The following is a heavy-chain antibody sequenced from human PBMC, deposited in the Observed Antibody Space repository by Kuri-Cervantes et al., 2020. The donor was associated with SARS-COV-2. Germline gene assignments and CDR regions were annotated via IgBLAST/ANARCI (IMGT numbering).Heavy chain of an antibody. J-gene: IGHJ4*02. V-gene: IGHV3-15*01. CDR2: IQSKTDGGTT. CDR3: TTLIDY. Sequence: GGSLRLSCAASGFTFSKAWMAWVRQAPGKGLEWVGRIQSKTDGGTTDYAAPVKGRFTISRDDSKNMAYLQMNSLKTEDTAVYYCTTLIDYWGQGALVTVSS. CDR1: GFTFSKAW.